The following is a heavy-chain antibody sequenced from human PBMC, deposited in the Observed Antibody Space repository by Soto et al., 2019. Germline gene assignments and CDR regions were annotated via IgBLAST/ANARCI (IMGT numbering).Heavy chain of an antibody. Sequence: GGSLRLSXAASGFTFSNYAMHWVRQAPGKGLEWVAVISYDGSDKYNANSVKGRFTISRDNSKNTLYLQMNSLRAEDTAVYYCARDTGPNGYNYYYFGMDVWGRGTTVTVSS. D-gene: IGHD5-18*01. CDR3: ARDTGPNGYNYYYFGMDV. J-gene: IGHJ6*02. V-gene: IGHV3-30-3*01. CDR2: ISYDGSDK. CDR1: GFTFSNYA.